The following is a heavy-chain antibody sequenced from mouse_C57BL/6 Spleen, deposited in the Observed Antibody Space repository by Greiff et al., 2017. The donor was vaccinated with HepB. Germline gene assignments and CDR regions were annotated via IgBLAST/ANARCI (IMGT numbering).Heavy chain of an antibody. J-gene: IGHJ1*03. CDR3: AREGSSYWYFDV. CDR1: GYTFTSYW. D-gene: IGHD1-1*01. V-gene: IGHV1-64*01. CDR2: IHPNSGST. Sequence: QVQLKQPGAELVKPGASVKLSCKASGYTFTSYWMHWVKQRPGQGLEWIGMIHPNSGSTNYNEKFKSKATLTVDKSSSTAYMQLSSLTSEDSAVYYCAREGSSYWYFDVWGTGTTVTVSS.